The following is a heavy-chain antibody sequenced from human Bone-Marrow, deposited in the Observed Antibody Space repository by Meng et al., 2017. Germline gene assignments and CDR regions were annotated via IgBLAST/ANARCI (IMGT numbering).Heavy chain of an antibody. Sequence: QVQLQESGPGLVRPSETLSLTCTVSGGSVYSGSYYWSWIRQPPGKGLEWIGYIYYTGTTKYNPSLKSRVTISVDTSKNQFSLNLSSVTAADTAVYYCAREGYSSSWYAVYFDYWGQGTLVTVSS. J-gene: IGHJ4*02. V-gene: IGHV4-61*01. CDR1: GGSVYSGSYY. CDR3: AREGYSSSWYAVYFDY. D-gene: IGHD6-13*01. CDR2: IYYTGTT.